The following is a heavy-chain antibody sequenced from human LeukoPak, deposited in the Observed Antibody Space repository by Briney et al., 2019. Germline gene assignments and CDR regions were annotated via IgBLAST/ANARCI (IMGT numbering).Heavy chain of an antibody. Sequence: GRSLRLSCAASGFTFDDYAMHWVRHAPGKGLEWVSGISWNSGSIGYADSVKGRFTISRDNAKNSLYLQMNSLRAEDTALYYCAKVTYQYDAFDIWGQGTMVTVSS. V-gene: IGHV3-9*01. CDR3: AKVTYQYDAFDI. CDR1: GFTFDDYA. D-gene: IGHD4-11*01. CDR2: ISWNSGSI. J-gene: IGHJ3*02.